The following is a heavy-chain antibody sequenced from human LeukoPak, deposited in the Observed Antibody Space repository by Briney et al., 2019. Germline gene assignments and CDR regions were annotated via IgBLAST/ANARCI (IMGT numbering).Heavy chain of an antibody. CDR2: ISYDGSNK. D-gene: IGHD5-24*01. CDR1: GFTFSSYA. Sequence: GGSLRLSCAASGFTFSSYAMHWVRQAPGKGLEWVAVISYDGSNKYYADSVKGRFTISRDNSKSTLYLQMNSLRAEDTAVYYCARAWRSRDWFDPWGQGTLVTVSS. CDR3: ARAWRSRDWFDP. V-gene: IGHV3-30*04. J-gene: IGHJ5*02.